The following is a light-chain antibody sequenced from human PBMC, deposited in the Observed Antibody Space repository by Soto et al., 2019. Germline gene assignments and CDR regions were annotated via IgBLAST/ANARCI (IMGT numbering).Light chain of an antibody. CDR3: QQYKSYSLIT. Sequence: DIQMTQSPSTLSASVGDRVTITCRASQGVDKWLAWYQQTPGKAPKLLIYEGSTLQSGVPSRFSGSGSGTEFSLTINSLQPEDFATYFCQQYKSYSLITFGPGTKVDVK. V-gene: IGKV1-5*01. CDR1: QGVDKW. J-gene: IGKJ3*01. CDR2: EGS.